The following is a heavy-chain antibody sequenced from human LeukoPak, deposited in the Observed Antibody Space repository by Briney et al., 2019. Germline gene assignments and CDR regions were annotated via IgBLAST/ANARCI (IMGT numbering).Heavy chain of an antibody. V-gene: IGHV1-2*02. CDR1: GYTFTGYY. J-gene: IGHJ3*02. Sequence: ASVKVSCKASGYTFTGYYMHWVRQTPGQGLEWMGWINPNSGGTNYAQKFQGRVTMTRDTSISTAYMELSRLRSDDTAVYYCARDIRPRGYGAEDAFDIWGQGTMVAVSS. CDR3: ARDIRPRGYGAEDAFDI. D-gene: IGHD4-17*01. CDR2: INPNSGGT.